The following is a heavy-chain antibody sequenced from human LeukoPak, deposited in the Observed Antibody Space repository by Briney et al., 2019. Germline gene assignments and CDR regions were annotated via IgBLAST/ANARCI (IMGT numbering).Heavy chain of an antibody. CDR1: GYSFTSYW. Sequence: GESLKISCKGSGYSFTSYWIGWVRQMPGKGLEWMGIIYPGDSDTRYSPSFQGQVTISADKSISTAYLQWSSLKASDTAMYYCARQGNYDSSGYLELDYWGQGTLVTVSS. CDR3: ARQGNYDSSGYLELDY. V-gene: IGHV5-51*01. CDR2: IYPGDSDT. D-gene: IGHD3-22*01. J-gene: IGHJ4*02.